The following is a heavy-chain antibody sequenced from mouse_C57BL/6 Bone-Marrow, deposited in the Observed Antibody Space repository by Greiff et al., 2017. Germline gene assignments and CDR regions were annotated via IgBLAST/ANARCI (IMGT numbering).Heavy chain of an antibody. D-gene: IGHD1-1*01. CDR2: FTMYSDAT. CDR1: YFAFMASA. CDR3: AREDYDNSYGAMDY. Sequence: LMESGAELVRPGSSVKLSCKASYFAFMASAMHWVKQRPGHGLEWIGSFTMYSDATEYSENFKGKATLTANTSSSTAYMELSSLTSEDSAVYYCAREDYDNSYGAMDYWGQGTSVTVSS. V-gene: IGHV1-49*01. J-gene: IGHJ4*01.